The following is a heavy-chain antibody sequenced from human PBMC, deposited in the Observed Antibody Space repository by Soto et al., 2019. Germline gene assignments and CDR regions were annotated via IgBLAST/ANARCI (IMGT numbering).Heavy chain of an antibody. CDR1: GFSLITYGVG. D-gene: IGHD3-22*01. CDR3: ARIGDDSSTRDAFDI. V-gene: IGHV2-70*04. Sequence: SVPTLVNPTQTLTLTCSFSGFSLITYGVGVGWIRQPPGKAPEWLARIDWDDDKFYSTSLKTRLTISKDTSKNQVVLTMTNMDPVDTATYYCARIGDDSSTRDAFDIWGQGTMVTVSS. CDR2: IDWDDDK. J-gene: IGHJ3*02.